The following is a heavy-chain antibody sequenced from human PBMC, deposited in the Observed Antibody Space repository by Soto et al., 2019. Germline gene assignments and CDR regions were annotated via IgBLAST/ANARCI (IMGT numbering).Heavy chain of an antibody. CDR2: IYWDDDK. J-gene: IGHJ1*01. V-gene: IGHV2-5*02. Sequence: SGPTLVQPTQTLTLTCTFSGFSLSTSGVGVGWIRQPPGKALEWLALIYWDDDKRYSPSLKSRLTNTKDTSKNQVVLTMTNMDPVDTATYYCAHSRIAVAGISEVSEYFQHWGQGTLVTVSS. D-gene: IGHD6-19*01. CDR1: GFSLSTSGVG. CDR3: AHSRIAVAGISEVSEYFQH.